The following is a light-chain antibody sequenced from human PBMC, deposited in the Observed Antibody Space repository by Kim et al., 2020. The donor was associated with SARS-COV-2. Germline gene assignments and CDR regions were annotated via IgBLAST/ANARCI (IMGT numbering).Light chain of an antibody. CDR2: AAS. J-gene: IGKJ4*01. CDR3: QQASSFPLT. Sequence: ASVGDRVTITWRASQAISSWLAWYQQKPGKAPNLLIYAASSLQSGVPSRFSGSGSETNFTLTISSRQPEDFATYYCQQASSFPLTFGGGTKVDIK. CDR1: QAISSW. V-gene: IGKV1-12*01.